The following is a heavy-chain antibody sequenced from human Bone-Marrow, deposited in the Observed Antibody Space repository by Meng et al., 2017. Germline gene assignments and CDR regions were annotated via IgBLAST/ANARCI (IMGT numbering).Heavy chain of an antibody. J-gene: IGHJ5*02. CDR1: GDSISSSDSY. D-gene: IGHD1/OR15-1a*01. V-gene: IGHV4-39*01. Sequence: QLQLQESGPGLGKPSETLSLPCSVYGDSISSSDSYWGWIRQSPGKGLERIGSIGHSGFTYYTPSLESGVTVSVDTSRSQFSLELTSVTAADTAVYYCVRSRAWVRTGFDPWGQGTLVTVSS. CDR3: VRSRAWVRTGFDP. CDR2: IGHSGFT.